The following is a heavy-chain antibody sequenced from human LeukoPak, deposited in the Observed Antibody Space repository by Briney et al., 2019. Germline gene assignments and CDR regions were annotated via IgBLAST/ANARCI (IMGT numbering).Heavy chain of an antibody. CDR3: ARDKTGVRY. D-gene: IGHD7-27*01. J-gene: IGHJ4*02. CDR2: IYYSGST. V-gene: IGHV4-59*01. CDR1: GGSISSYY. Sequence: PSETLSLTCTVSGGSISSYYWSWIRQPPGKGLEWIGYIYYSGSTNYNPSLKSRVTISVDTSKNQFSLKPSSVTAADTAVYYCARDKTGVRYWGQGTLVTVSS.